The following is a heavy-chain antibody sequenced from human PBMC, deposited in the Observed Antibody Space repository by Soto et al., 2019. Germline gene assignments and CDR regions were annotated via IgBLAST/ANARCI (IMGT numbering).Heavy chain of an antibody. D-gene: IGHD7-27*01. J-gene: IGHJ4*02. CDR1: GGTFSSYA. CDR2: IIPIFGTA. Sequence: SVKVSCKASGGTFSSYAISWVRQAPGHGLEWMGGIIPIFGTANYAQKFQGRVTITADESTSTAYMELSSLRSEDTAVYYRASPTGDRGYFDYWGQGTLVTVSS. CDR3: ASPTGDRGYFDY. V-gene: IGHV1-69*13.